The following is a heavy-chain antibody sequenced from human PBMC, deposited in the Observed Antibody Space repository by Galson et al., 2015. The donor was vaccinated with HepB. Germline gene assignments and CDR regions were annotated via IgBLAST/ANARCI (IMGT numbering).Heavy chain of an antibody. CDR2: ISAYNGNT. D-gene: IGHD3-22*01. Sequence: SVKVSCKASGYTFTSYGIRWVRQAPGQGLEWMGWISAYNGNTNYAQKLQGRVTMTTDTSTSTAYMELRSLRSDDTAVYYCARSPDYYDSSGYYRLFDYWGQGTLVTVSS. V-gene: IGHV1-18*04. J-gene: IGHJ4*02. CDR3: ARSPDYYDSSGYYRLFDY. CDR1: GYTFTSYG.